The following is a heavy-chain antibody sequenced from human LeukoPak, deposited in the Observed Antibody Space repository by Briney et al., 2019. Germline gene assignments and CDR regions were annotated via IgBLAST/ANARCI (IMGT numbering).Heavy chain of an antibody. CDR3: ARQLLWFGELLYLDY. J-gene: IGHJ4*02. D-gene: IGHD3-10*01. CDR1: GGSISSSSYY. V-gene: IGHV4-39*01. CDR2: IYYSGST. Sequence: SKTLSLTCTVSGGSISSSSYYWGWIRQPPGKGLEWIGSIYYSGSTYYNPSLKSRVTISVGTSKNQFSLKLSSVTAADTAVYYCARQLLWFGELLYLDYWGQGTLVTVSS.